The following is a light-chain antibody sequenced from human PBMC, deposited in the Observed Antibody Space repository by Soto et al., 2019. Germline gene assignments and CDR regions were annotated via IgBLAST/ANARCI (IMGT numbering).Light chain of an antibody. Sequence: EIVLTQSPGTLSLSPGERATLSCRASQSVSSNLLAWYQQKPGQAPRLLIYGATNRATGIPDRFSGSGSGTDFTLTISSLEPEDFAVYYCQQHSNWPLTFGGGTKVDIK. CDR2: GAT. CDR1: QSVSSNL. V-gene: IGKV3D-20*02. J-gene: IGKJ4*01. CDR3: QQHSNWPLT.